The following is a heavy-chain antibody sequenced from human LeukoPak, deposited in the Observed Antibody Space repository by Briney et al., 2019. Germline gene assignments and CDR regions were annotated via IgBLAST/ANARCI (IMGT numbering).Heavy chain of an antibody. CDR2: VNGDGSST. CDR1: GFSFSTYW. V-gene: IGHV3-74*01. Sequence: AGGSLRLSCAASGFSFSTYWMHWVRQAPGKGLVWVSRVNGDGSSTNYADSVKGRFTISRDNAKNTLYLQMNSLRAEDTAVYYCARGEADYWGQGTLVTVSS. CDR3: ARGEADY. J-gene: IGHJ4*02.